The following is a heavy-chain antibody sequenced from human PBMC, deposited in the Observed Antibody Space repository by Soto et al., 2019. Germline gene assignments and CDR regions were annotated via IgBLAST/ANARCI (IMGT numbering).Heavy chain of an antibody. CDR3: ARDTPDVGRPGFDP. D-gene: IGHD1-26*01. Sequence: PSETLSLTCTVSGDSITSGTFYWNWIRQYPGKGLEWIGYMYYSGSTYYNPSLKSRVSISRDTSKNQFSLSLSSVTDADTAVYYCARDTPDVGRPGFDPRGQGTLVTVSS. V-gene: IGHV4-31*03. CDR1: GDSITSGTFY. CDR2: MYYSGST. J-gene: IGHJ5*02.